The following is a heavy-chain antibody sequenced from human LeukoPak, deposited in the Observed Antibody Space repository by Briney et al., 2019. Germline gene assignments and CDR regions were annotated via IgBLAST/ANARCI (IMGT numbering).Heavy chain of an antibody. D-gene: IGHD3-22*01. CDR3: AEANYYDSSGYCPM. CDR1: GYTFTGYY. CDR2: INPNSGGT. J-gene: IGHJ4*02. V-gene: IGHV1-2*02. Sequence: ASVKVSCKASGYTFTGYYMHWVRQAPGQGLEWMGWINPNSGGTNYAQKFQGRVTMTRDTSISTAYMELSRLRSDDTAVYYCAEANYYDSSGYCPMWGQGTLVTVSS.